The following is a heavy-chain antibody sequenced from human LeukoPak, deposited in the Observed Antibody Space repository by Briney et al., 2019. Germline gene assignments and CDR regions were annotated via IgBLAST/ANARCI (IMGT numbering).Heavy chain of an antibody. Sequence: ASVKASCKASGYTFTSYYMHWVRQAPGQGLEWMGIINPSGGSTSYAQKFQGRVTMTRDTSTSTVYMELSSLRSEDTAVYYCARDRRITMVRGVRPPLFDYWGQGTLVTVSS. V-gene: IGHV1-46*01. CDR3: ARDRRITMVRGVRPPLFDY. D-gene: IGHD3-10*01. CDR2: INPSGGST. CDR1: GYTFTSYY. J-gene: IGHJ4*02.